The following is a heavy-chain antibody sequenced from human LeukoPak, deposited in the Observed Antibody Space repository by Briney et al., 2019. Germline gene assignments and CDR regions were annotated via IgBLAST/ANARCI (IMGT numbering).Heavy chain of an antibody. D-gene: IGHD1-26*01. Sequence: GGSLRLSCAASGFTFSSYSMNWVRQAPGKGLEWVSYISSSSSTIYYADSVKGRFTISRDNAKNSLYLQMNSLRAEDTAVYYCARGAYSGSYYYYYYMDVWGKGTTVTISS. CDR2: ISSSSSTI. CDR3: ARGAYSGSYYYYYYMDV. V-gene: IGHV3-48*01. J-gene: IGHJ6*03. CDR1: GFTFSSYS.